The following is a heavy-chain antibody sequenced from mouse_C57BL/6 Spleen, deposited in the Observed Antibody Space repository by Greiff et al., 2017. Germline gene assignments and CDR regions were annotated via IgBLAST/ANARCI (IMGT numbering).Heavy chain of an antibody. Sequence: QVQLQQPGTELVKPGASVKLSCKASGYTFTSYWMHWVKQRPGQGLEWIGNINPSNGGTNYNEKFKSKATLTVDKASSSAYMQLSSLTSEDSAVYYCASGLVTTGVDYWGQGTTLTVSS. D-gene: IGHD2-2*01. V-gene: IGHV1-53*01. J-gene: IGHJ2*01. CDR3: ASGLVTTGVDY. CDR1: GYTFTSYW. CDR2: INPSNGGT.